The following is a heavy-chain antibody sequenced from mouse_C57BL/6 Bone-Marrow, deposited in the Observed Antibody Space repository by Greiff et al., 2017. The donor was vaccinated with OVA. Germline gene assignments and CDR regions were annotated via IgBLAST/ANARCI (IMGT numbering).Heavy chain of an antibody. V-gene: IGHV1-22*01. CDR3: ARGNYGPPPLAMDY. Sequence: EVQLQQSGPELVKPGASVKMSCKASGYTFTDYNMHWVKQSHGKSLEWIGYINPNNGGTSYNQKFKGKATLTVNKSSSTAYMELRSLTSEDSAVYYCARGNYGPPPLAMDYWGQGTSVTVSS. J-gene: IGHJ4*01. CDR1: GYTFTDYN. D-gene: IGHD1-1*01. CDR2: INPNNGGT.